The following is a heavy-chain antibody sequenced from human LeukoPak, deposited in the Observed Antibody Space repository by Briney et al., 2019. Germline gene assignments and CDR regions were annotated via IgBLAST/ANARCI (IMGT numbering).Heavy chain of an antibody. Sequence: KPSETLSLTCTVSGDSISSGDYCWSWIRQPAGKGLEWIGRISSSGSTNYNPSLKSRVTISVDTSKNQFSLKLSSVTAADTAVYYCASHYGSGSYRDYWGQGTLVTVSS. J-gene: IGHJ4*02. CDR2: ISSSGST. CDR3: ASHYGSGSYRDY. CDR1: GDSISSGDYC. D-gene: IGHD3-10*01. V-gene: IGHV4-61*02.